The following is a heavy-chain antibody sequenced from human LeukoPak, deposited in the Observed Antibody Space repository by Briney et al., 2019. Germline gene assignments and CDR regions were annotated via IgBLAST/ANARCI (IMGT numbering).Heavy chain of an antibody. Sequence: GGSLRLTCATSGFSFSHYWMHWLRQVPGQGLVWVSRIKGDGSTTRNADSVKGRFTISRDNAKNTLYLQMNSLRVEDTAVYYCAREGLECLGSSCRRVAFDYWGQGTPVTVSS. D-gene: IGHD2-2*01. V-gene: IGHV3-74*01. CDR3: AREGLECLGSSCRRVAFDY. CDR1: GFSFSHYW. J-gene: IGHJ4*02. CDR2: IKGDGSTT.